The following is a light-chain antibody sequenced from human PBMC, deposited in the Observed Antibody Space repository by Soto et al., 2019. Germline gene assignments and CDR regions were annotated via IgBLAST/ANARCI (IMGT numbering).Light chain of an antibody. CDR3: QQYGSSPLWT. CDR1: QSISSL. Sequence: EVLLTQSPATLSLSPGERATLSCRASQSISSLLAWYQQKPGQAPRLPIYSASTRATGIPARFSGSGSGADFTLTISRLEPEDFAVYYCQQYGSSPLWTFGQGTKVDIK. CDR2: SAS. V-gene: IGKV3-20*01. J-gene: IGKJ1*01.